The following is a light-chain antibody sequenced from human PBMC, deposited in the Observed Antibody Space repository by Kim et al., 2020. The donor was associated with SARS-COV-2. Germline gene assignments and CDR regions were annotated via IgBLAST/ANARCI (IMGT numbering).Light chain of an antibody. CDR2: KNN. Sequence: QTDTLTCTGNSNNVGNQGAAWLQQHQGHPPKLVSYKNNDRPSGISERVSASRSGNTASLTITGLQPEDEADYYCSAYDTSLSVWVFGGGTQLTVL. CDR3: SAYDTSLSVWV. V-gene: IGLV10-54*01. J-gene: IGLJ3*02. CDR1: SNNVGNQG.